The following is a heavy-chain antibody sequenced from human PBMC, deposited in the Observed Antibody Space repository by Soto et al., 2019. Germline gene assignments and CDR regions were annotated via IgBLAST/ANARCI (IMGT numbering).Heavy chain of an antibody. J-gene: IGHJ6*02. Sequence: GGSLRLSCAASGFTFSDSYMSWIRQAPGKGLEWISYITFSVNTVYYADSLKGRFTISRDNAKNSLYLQMNRLRAEDTAVYYCASVSWREKYGMDVWGQGTTVTVSS. CDR3: ASVSWREKYGMDV. V-gene: IGHV3-11*01. D-gene: IGHD3-16*02. CDR2: ITFSVNTV. CDR1: GFTFSDSY.